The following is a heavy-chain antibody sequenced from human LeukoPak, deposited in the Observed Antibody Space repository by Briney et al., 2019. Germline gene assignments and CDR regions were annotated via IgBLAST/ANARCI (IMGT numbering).Heavy chain of an antibody. V-gene: IGHV3-30*02. CDR3: GNTYYDFWSSYYPLGY. CDR1: GFTFSSYG. J-gene: IGHJ4*02. Sequence: GGSLRLSCAASGFTFSSYGMHWVRQAPGKGLEWVAFIRYDGSNKYYADSVKGRLTISRDNSKNTLYLQMNSLRAEDTAVYYCGNTYYDFWSSYYPLGYWGQGTLVTVSS. D-gene: IGHD3-3*01. CDR2: IRYDGSNK.